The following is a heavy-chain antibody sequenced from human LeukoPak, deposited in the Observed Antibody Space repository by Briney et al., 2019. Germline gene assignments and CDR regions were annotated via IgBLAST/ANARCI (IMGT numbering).Heavy chain of an antibody. V-gene: IGHV3-72*01. CDR2: TKNKANSYTT. D-gene: IGHD1-26*01. Sequence: GGSLRPSCAASGFTFSDHYMDWVRQPPGKGLEWVGRTKNKANSYTTEYAASVKGRFTISRDDSKKSLYLQMNSLRTEDTAVYYCVSWISGHGYWGQGTLVTVSS. J-gene: IGHJ4*02. CDR3: VSWISGHGY. CDR1: GFTFSDHY.